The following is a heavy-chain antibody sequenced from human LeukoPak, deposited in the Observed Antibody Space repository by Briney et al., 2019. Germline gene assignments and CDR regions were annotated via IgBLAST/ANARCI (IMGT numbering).Heavy chain of an antibody. CDR1: GFTFSSYW. D-gene: IGHD3-10*01. V-gene: IGHV3-74*01. Sequence: GGSLRLSCAASGFTFSSYWMHWVRQAPGKGLVWVSRINSDGSSTSYADSVKGRFTISRDNAKNTLYLQMNSLRAEDTAVYYCARTGCYGSGSYYRRGGFDPWGQGTLVTVSS. CDR2: INSDGSST. J-gene: IGHJ5*02. CDR3: ARTGCYGSGSYYRRGGFDP.